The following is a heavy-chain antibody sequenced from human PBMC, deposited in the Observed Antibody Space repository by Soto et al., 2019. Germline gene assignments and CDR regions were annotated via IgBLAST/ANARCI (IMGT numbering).Heavy chain of an antibody. CDR2: INPGGVST. V-gene: IGHV1-46*01. CDR1: GYTFTTYY. D-gene: IGHD4-17*01. CDR3: ARGGNGDNVGYWYFDL. J-gene: IGHJ2*01. Sequence: QVQLVQSGAEVKKPGASVEVSCKASGYTFTTYYIHWVRHARGQGLEWMGVINPGGVSTKYAQKFQDRVTMTSDTSTSTVYMDLSSLRSEDTAMYFCARGGNGDNVGYWYFDLWGRGTLVTVSP.